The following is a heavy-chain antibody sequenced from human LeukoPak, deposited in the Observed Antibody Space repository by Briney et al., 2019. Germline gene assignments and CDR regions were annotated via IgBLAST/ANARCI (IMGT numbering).Heavy chain of an antibody. CDR2: ISSSSNYI. V-gene: IGHV3-21*01. CDR3: ARDMTTATTCYLQH. CDR1: GFTFSSYS. J-gene: IGHJ1*01. Sequence: PGGSLRLSXAASGFTFSSYSMNWVRQAPGKGLEWVSPISSSSNYIYYADSVKGRFTISRDNARNSLYLQMDSLRAEDTAVYYCARDMTTATTCYLQHWGQGTLVTVSS. D-gene: IGHD4-17*01.